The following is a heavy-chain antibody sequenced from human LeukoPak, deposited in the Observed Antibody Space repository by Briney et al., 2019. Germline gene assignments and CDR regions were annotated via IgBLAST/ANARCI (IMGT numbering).Heavy chain of an antibody. Sequence: GGSLRLSCAASGSTFSSYAMSWVRQAPGKGLEWVSAISGSGGSTYYADSVKGRFTISRDNSKNTLYLQMNSLRAEDTAVYYCGKEITMVRGVKPNLFDPWGQGTLVTVSS. CDR2: ISGSGGST. D-gene: IGHD3-10*01. J-gene: IGHJ5*02. CDR3: GKEITMVRGVKPNLFDP. CDR1: GSTFSSYA. V-gene: IGHV3-23*01.